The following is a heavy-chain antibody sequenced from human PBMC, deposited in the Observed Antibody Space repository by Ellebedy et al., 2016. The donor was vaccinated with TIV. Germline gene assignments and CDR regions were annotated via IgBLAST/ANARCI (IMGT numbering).Heavy chain of an antibody. V-gene: IGHV3-23*01. CDR1: GLTFSSHA. D-gene: IGHD4-23*01. J-gene: IGHJ3*02. CDR2: ITESGGNT. CDR3: ARDPVGVGPAFDI. Sequence: GESLKISCAASGLTFSSHAMSWVRQAPGKGLEWVSSITESGGNTYYADSVKGRFAISRDNSKNTVYLQMNSLRAEDTAVYYCARDPVGVGPAFDIWGQGTMVTVSS.